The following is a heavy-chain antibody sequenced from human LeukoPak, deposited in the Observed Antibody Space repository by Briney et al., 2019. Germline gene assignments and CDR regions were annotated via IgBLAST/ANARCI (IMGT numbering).Heavy chain of an antibody. Sequence: SETLSLTCTVSGGSISSYYWSWIRQPPGKGLEWIGYISYSGSTNYNPSLKSRVTISVDTSKNQFSLKLSSVTAADTAVYYCARDQDGSCHVDYWGQGTLVTVSS. CDR2: ISYSGST. CDR3: ARDQDGSCHVDY. CDR1: GGSISSYY. V-gene: IGHV4-59*01. J-gene: IGHJ4*02. D-gene: IGHD2-15*01.